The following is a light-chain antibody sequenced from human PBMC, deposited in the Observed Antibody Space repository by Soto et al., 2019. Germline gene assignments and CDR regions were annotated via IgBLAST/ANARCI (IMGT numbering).Light chain of an antibody. V-gene: IGKV1-39*01. CDR2: AAS. J-gene: IGKJ5*01. CDR1: QSISSY. Sequence: IQMTQFRSSLSASVGYRVTITCRASQSISSYLNWYQQKPGKAPKLLIYAASSLQSGVPSRFSGSGSGTDFTLTISSLEPDDFAAYYCQQRADWPITFGQGTRLEI. CDR3: QQRADWPIT.